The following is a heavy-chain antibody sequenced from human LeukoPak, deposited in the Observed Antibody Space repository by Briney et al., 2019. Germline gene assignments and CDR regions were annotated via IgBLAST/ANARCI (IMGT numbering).Heavy chain of an antibody. CDR1: GGSISSSSYY. Sequence: SETLSLTCTVSGGSISSSSYYWGWIRQPPGKGLEWIGSIYYRGSTYYNPSLKSRVTISVDTSKNQFSLKLSSVTAADTAVYYCARDSVATGKFDYWGQGTLVTVSS. J-gene: IGHJ4*02. V-gene: IGHV4-39*07. CDR3: ARDSVATGKFDY. D-gene: IGHD5-12*01. CDR2: IYYRGST.